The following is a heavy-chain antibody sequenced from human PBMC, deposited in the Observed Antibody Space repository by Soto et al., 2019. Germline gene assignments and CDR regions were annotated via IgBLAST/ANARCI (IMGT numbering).Heavy chain of an antibody. CDR2: ISDAAGSA. Sequence: GGSLRLSCVASGFTFSSYAMSWVRQVPGKGLEWVSTISDAAGSAYYVDSVKGRFTISRDNSKKTLYLQMNSLRAEDTAVYYCARDPRKGPLWGQGTMVTVSS. V-gene: IGHV3-23*01. CDR1: GFTFSSYA. CDR3: ARDPRKGPL. J-gene: IGHJ3*01.